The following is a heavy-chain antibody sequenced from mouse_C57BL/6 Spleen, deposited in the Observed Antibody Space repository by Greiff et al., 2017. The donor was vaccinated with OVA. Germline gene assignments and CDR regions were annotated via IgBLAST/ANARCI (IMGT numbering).Heavy chain of an antibody. CDR3: AGGVYDYEGFAY. Sequence: VQLQQSGAELARPGASVKLSCKASGYTFTSYGISWVKQRTGQGLEWIGEIYPRSGNTYYNEKFKGKATLTADKSSSTAYMELRSLTSEDSAVYFCAGGVYDYEGFAYWGQGTLVTVSA. V-gene: IGHV1-81*01. D-gene: IGHD2-4*01. CDR1: GYTFTSYG. J-gene: IGHJ3*01. CDR2: IYPRSGNT.